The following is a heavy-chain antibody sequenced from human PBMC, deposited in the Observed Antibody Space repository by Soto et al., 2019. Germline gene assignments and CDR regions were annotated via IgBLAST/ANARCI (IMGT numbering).Heavy chain of an antibody. Sequence: QVQLQESGPGLVKPSETLSLTCTVSGGSISSYYWSWIRQPPGKGLEWIGYIYYSGSTNYNPSLKSGVTISVDTSKNQFSLKRSSVTAADTAVYYCAGGGGIRYFDWSLEEYYGMDVWGQGTTVTVSS. D-gene: IGHD3-9*01. CDR3: AGGGGIRYFDWSLEEYYGMDV. J-gene: IGHJ6*02. CDR2: IYYSGST. CDR1: GGSISSYY. V-gene: IGHV4-59*01.